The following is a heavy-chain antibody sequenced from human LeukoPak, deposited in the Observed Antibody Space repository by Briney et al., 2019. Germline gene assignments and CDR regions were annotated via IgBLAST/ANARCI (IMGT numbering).Heavy chain of an antibody. CDR2: ISGSGGST. Sequence: GGSLRLSCAASGFTFSSYAMSWVRQAPGKGLEWVSAISGSGGSTYYADSVKGRFTISRDNSKNTLYLQMNSLRAEDTAVYYCAKDDGDCSSTSCLPFDYWGQGTLVTVSS. CDR3: AKDDGDCSSTSCLPFDY. V-gene: IGHV3-23*01. D-gene: IGHD2-2*01. J-gene: IGHJ4*02. CDR1: GFTFSSYA.